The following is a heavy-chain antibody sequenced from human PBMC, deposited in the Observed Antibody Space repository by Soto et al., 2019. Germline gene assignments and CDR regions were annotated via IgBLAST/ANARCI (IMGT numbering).Heavy chain of an antibody. CDR3: AKLVFDTAIDHRAPHAYPTQRTPDP. CDR1: GCTFSRCA. J-gene: IGHJ5*02. D-gene: IGHD5-18*01. V-gene: IGHV3-23*01. Sequence: GGALRVWCGGSGCTFSRCAMSGGRQALGKGLEWVSAISGSGGSTYYADSVKGRFTISRDNSKNTLYLQMNSLRAEDTAVYYCAKLVFDTAIDHRAPHAYPTQRTPDP. CDR2: ISGSGGST.